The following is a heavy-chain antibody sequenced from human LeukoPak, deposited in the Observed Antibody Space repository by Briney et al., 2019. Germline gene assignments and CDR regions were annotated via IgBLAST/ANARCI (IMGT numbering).Heavy chain of an antibody. CDR3: ARGLAAAGMSYYYYYMDV. V-gene: IGHV3-74*01. D-gene: IGHD6-13*01. CDR1: GFTFSSYR. Sequence: PGGSLRLSCAASGFTFSSYRMHWVRQAPGKGLVWVSRINSDGSSTSYADSVKGRFTISRDNAKNTLYLQMNSLRAEDTAVYYCARGLAAAGMSYYYYYMDVWGKGTTVTVSS. CDR2: INSDGSST. J-gene: IGHJ6*03.